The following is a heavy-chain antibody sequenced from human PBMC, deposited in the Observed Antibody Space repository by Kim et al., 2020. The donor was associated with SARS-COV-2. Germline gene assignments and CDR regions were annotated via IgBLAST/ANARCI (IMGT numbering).Heavy chain of an antibody. J-gene: IGHJ6*03. CDR2: INHDGTDT. V-gene: IGHV3-7*05. CDR3: GRNGVYLDV. CDR1: GFTPSIHW. Sequence: GGSLRLSCAASGFTPSIHWMNWVRQTPGKGLEWVANINHDGTDTRYVESVKGRFTISRDSATTAMYLQMNSLRAEDTAMYFCGRNGVYLDVWGKGTTVTVSS. D-gene: IGHD2-8*01.